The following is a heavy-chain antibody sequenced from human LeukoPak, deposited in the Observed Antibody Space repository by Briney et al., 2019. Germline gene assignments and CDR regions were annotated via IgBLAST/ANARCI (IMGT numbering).Heavy chain of an antibody. CDR2: ISSNGGST. J-gene: IGHJ4*02. D-gene: IGHD4-17*01. CDR3: ARDLNDHGDYEILDY. CDR1: GFTFSSYA. V-gene: IGHV3-64*01. Sequence: PGGSLRLSCAASGFTFSSYAMHWVRQAPGKGLEYVSAISSNGGSTYYANSVKGRFTIPRDNSKNTLYLQMGSLRAEDMAVYYCARDLNDHGDYEILDYWGQGTLVTVSS.